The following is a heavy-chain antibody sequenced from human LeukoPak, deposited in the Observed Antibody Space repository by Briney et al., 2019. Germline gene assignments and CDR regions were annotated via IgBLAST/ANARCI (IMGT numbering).Heavy chain of an antibody. CDR1: GGSISSYY. J-gene: IGHJ4*02. V-gene: IGHV4-59*01. Sequence: KPSETLSPTCTVSGGSISSYYWSWIRQPPGKGLEWIGYIYYSGSTYYNPSLKSRVTISVDTSTNQFSLKLRSVTAADTAVYYCARGRDGYNYRFFDYWGQGTLVTVSS. CDR3: ARGRDGYNYRFFDY. CDR2: IYYSGST. D-gene: IGHD5-24*01.